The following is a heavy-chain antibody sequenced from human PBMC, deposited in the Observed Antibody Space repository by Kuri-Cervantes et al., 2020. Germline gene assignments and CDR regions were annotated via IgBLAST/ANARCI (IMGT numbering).Heavy chain of an antibody. D-gene: IGHD3-10*01. V-gene: IGHV1-46*01. Sequence: ASVKVSCKASGYTFTSYYMHWVRQAPGQGLEWMGIINPSGGSTSYAQKFQGRVTMTRNTSISTAYMELSSLRSEDTAVYYCARFSGFVVRAFDPWGQGTLVTVSS. J-gene: IGHJ5*02. CDR2: INPSGGST. CDR1: GYTFTSYY. CDR3: ARFSGFVVRAFDP.